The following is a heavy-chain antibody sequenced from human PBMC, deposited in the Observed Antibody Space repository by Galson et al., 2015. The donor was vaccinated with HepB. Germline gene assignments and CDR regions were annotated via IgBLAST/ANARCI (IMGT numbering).Heavy chain of an antibody. D-gene: IGHD4-11*01. CDR3: ARDEYSLIPWNYYGMDV. CDR2: IYSGGVT. Sequence: SLRLSCAASGFTVSSYYMNWVRQAPGKGLEWVSIIYSGGVTYYADSVKGRFTISRDHSKNTLYLQMSSLRTEDTAVYYCARDEYSLIPWNYYGMDVWGQGTTVTVSS. CDR1: GFTVSSYY. V-gene: IGHV3-66*02. J-gene: IGHJ6*02.